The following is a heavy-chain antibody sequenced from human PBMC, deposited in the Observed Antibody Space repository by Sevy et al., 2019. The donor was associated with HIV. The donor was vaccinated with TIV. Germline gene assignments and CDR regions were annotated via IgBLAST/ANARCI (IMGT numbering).Heavy chain of an antibody. J-gene: IGHJ4*02. CDR3: AHETFGRSES. V-gene: IGHV3-7*01. Sequence: GGSLRLSCAASGFTFSANWMNWVRQAPGKGLEWVANIKADGNDKHYVDSVEGRFTISRDNAKNLLFLQMNSLRVEDTAVYYCAHETFGRSESWGQGTLVTVSS. CDR1: GFTFSANW. CDR2: IKADGNDK. D-gene: IGHD3-16*01.